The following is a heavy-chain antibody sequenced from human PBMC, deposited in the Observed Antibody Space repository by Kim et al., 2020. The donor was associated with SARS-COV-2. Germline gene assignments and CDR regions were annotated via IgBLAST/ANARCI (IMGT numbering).Heavy chain of an antibody. Sequence: VKGRFTISKDNAKNSLYLQMNSLRAEDTAVYYCARDSHLQSSTSPDAFDIWGQGTMVTVSS. V-gene: IGHV3-11*04. D-gene: IGHD2-2*01. J-gene: IGHJ3*02. CDR3: ARDSHLQSSTSPDAFDI.